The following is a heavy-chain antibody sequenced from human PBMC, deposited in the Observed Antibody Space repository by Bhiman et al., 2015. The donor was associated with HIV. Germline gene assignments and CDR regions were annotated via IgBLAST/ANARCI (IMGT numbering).Heavy chain of an antibody. V-gene: IGHV3-13*01. D-gene: IGHD1-1*01. CDR3: ARETGTHAFDI. J-gene: IGHJ3*02. CDR2: IGTAGDT. Sequence: VQLVDSGGGVVQPGRSLRLFCAVSGFTFSSYDMHWVRQPTGKGLEWVSAIGTAGDTYYPGSVKGRFTISRENAKNSLYLQMNSLRAGDTAVYYCARETGTHAFDIWGQGTMVTVSS. CDR1: GFTFSSYD.